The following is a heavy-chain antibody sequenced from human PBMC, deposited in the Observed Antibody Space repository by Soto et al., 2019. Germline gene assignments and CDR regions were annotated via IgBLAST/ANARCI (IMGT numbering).Heavy chain of an antibody. V-gene: IGHV4-39*01. Sequence: SETLSLTCTVSGGSISSSSYYWSWIRQPPGKGLEWIGSIYYSGSTYYNPSLKSRVTISVDTSKNQFSLKLSSVTAADTAVYYCASLGAHSGYDFHWGQGTLVTVSS. D-gene: IGHD5-12*01. CDR1: GGSISSSSYY. J-gene: IGHJ4*02. CDR3: ASLGAHSGYDFH. CDR2: IYYSGST.